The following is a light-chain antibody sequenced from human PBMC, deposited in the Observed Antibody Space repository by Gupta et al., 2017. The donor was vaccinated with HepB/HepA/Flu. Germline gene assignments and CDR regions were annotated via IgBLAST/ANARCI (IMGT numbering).Light chain of an antibody. J-gene: IGKJ2*01. Sequence: ILLTQSPGTLSLSPGESATLFCRSSQNITSISLARYQQNPGQAPSLHLDGTSRRGTGIPDRFSGSGSGTDFTLSISILEPEDFAVYYCQQYGNSPRTFGQGTKVEIK. V-gene: IGKV3-20*01. CDR2: GTS. CDR3: QQYGNSPRT. CDR1: QNITSIS.